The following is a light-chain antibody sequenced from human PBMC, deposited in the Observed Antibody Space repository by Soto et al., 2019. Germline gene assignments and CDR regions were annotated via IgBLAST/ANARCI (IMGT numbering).Light chain of an antibody. CDR3: QSYDSSLSGWM. J-gene: IGLJ3*02. CDR1: SSNIGAAYG. Sequence: QSVLTQPPSVSGAPGQRVTISCTGSSSNIGAAYGLNWYQQLPGTAPKLLIYGNTNRPSGVPNRFSGSKSGTSASLATTGLQAEDEADYYCQSYDSSLSGWMFGGGTKLTVL. V-gene: IGLV1-40*01. CDR2: GNT.